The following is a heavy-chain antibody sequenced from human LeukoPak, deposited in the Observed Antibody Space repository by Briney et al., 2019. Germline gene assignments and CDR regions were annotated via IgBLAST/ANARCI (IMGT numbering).Heavy chain of an antibody. J-gene: IGHJ4*02. Sequence: PSETLSLTCAVYGGSFSGYYWTWIRHPPGKGLEWIGEINRGGSTYYNPSLQSRVTISLDTSKNQFSLNLNSLTAADTAVYYCARGLGSGSYFGYWGQGTLVTVSS. CDR2: INRGGST. D-gene: IGHD3-10*01. CDR1: GGSFSGYY. V-gene: IGHV4-34*01. CDR3: ARGLGSGSYFGY.